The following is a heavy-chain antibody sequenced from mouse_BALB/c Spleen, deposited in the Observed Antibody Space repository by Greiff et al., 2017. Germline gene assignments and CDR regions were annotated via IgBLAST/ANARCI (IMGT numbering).Heavy chain of an antibody. CDR3: TTAMDY. J-gene: IGHJ4*01. CDR2: IDPETGGT. CDR1: GYTFTDYE. Sequence: QVQLQQSGAELVRPGASVTLSCKASGYTFTDYEMHWVKQTPVHGLEWIGAIDPETGGTAYNQKFKGKATLTADKSSSTAYMELRSLTSEDSAVYYCTTAMDYWGQGTSVTVSA. V-gene: IGHV1-15*01.